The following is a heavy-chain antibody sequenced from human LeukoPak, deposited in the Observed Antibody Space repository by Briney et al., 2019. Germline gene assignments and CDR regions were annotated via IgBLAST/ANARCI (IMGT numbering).Heavy chain of an antibody. D-gene: IGHD3-10*02. J-gene: IGHJ6*03. Sequence: ASVKVSCKASGYTFTSYGISWVRQAPGQGLEWMGWISGYNGNTNYAQKLQGRVTMTTDTSTSTAYMELRSLRSGDTAVYYCARDYVRYYYMDVWGKGTTVTVSS. CDR3: ARDYVRYYYMDV. CDR1: GYTFTSYG. CDR2: ISGYNGNT. V-gene: IGHV1-18*01.